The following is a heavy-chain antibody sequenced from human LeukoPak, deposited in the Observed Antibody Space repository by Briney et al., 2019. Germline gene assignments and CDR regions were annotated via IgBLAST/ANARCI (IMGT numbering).Heavy chain of an antibody. Sequence: PGGSLRLSCAASGFTVSSNYMTWVRQAPGKGLEWVSVIYTGGSTYYEDSVKGRFTISRDNSKNTLYLQMNSLRVEETAVYYCATIPGDSDYWGQGTLVTVSS. V-gene: IGHV3-53*01. CDR3: ATIPGDSDY. CDR2: IYTGGST. J-gene: IGHJ4*02. D-gene: IGHD3-10*01. CDR1: GFTVSSNY.